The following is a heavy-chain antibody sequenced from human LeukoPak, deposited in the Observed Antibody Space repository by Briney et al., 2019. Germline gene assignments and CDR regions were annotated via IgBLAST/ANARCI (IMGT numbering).Heavy chain of an antibody. D-gene: IGHD2-15*01. J-gene: IGHJ6*02. V-gene: IGHV3-23*01. CDR1: GFPFSSYG. CDR3: AKCPPIYSYGMDV. CDR2: ISGSGAST. Sequence: PGGSLRLSCAASGFPFSSYGMSWVRQAPRKGLEWVSAISGSGASTYYADSVKGRFTISRDNSKNTLYLQLNSLRAEDTALYYCAKCPPIYSYGMDVWGQGTTVTVSS.